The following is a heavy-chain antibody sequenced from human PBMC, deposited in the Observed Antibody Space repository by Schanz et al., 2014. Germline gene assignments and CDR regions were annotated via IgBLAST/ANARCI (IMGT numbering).Heavy chain of an antibody. CDR3: AKSYDTSGYSGFDY. CDR2: ISYHGSER. V-gene: IGHV3-30*18. J-gene: IGHJ4*02. D-gene: IGHD3-22*01. CDR1: GFTFSSYG. Sequence: QVQLVESGGGMVQPGRSLRLSCAASGFTFSSYGMHWVRQAPGKGLEWVAVISYHGSERYYADSVKGRFTISRDNSKNTLYLQMNSLRTEDTAVYFCAKSYDTSGYSGFDYWGQGTLVTVSS.